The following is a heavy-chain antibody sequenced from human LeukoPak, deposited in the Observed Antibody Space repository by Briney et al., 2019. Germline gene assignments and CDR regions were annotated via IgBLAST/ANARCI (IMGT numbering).Heavy chain of an antibody. CDR1: GYTFTSYG. D-gene: IGHD3-3*01. V-gene: IGHV1-18*01. CDR2: ISAYNGNA. J-gene: IGHJ6*03. Sequence: ASVKVSCKASGYTFTSYGISWVRQAPGQGLEWMGWISAYNGNAHYAQKLQGRVTMTTDTSTSTAYMELRSLSSDDTAVYYCARGPDFWRGPLTYYYMDVWGKGTTVTVSS. CDR3: ARGPDFWRGPLTYYYMDV.